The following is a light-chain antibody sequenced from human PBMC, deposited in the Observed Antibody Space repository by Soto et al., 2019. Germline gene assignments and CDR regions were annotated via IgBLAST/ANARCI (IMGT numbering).Light chain of an antibody. J-gene: IGLJ1*01. CDR1: SSDIGYYDY. CDR2: EVN. CDR3: SSHSSSSAYYV. Sequence: QSVLTQPASVSGSPGQSITISCTGTSSDIGYYDYVSWYQHHSGKAPKLIIYEVNNRPSGVSNRFSGSKSVNTASLTISGLQAEDEADYYCSSHSSSSAYYVFGTETKVTVL. V-gene: IGLV2-14*01.